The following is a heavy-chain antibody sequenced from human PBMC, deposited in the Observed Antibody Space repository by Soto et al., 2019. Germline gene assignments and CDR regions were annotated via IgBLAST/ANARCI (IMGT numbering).Heavy chain of an antibody. CDR2: IYYSGST. V-gene: IGHV4-31*03. CDR3: VRWGSCTKAFQH. CDR1: GGSISSGGYY. J-gene: IGHJ1*01. Sequence: QVQLQESGPGLVKPSQTLSLTCTVSGGSISSGGYYWSWIRQHPGKGLEWIGYIYYSGSTYYNPSLKSRVTISVDTSKNQFSLKLSSVTAADTAVYYCVRWGSCTKAFQHWGQGTLVTVSS. D-gene: IGHD2-2*01.